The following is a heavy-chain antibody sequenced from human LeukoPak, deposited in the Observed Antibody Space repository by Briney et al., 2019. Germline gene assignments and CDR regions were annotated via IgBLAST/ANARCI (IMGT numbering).Heavy chain of an antibody. Sequence: SETLSLTCTVSGGSISSSSYYWGWIRQPPGKGLEWIGSIYYSGSTYYNPSLKSRVTISVDTSKNQFSLKLSSVTAADTAVYYCARGREGIAARWWVEEPRWYFFDPWGQGTLVTVSS. D-gene: IGHD6-6*01. CDR2: IYYSGST. J-gene: IGHJ5*02. V-gene: IGHV4-39*01. CDR3: ARGREGIAARWWVEEPRWYFFDP. CDR1: GGSISSSSYY.